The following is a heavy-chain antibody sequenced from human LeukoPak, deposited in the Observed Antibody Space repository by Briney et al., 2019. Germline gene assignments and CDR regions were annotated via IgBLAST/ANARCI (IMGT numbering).Heavy chain of an antibody. CDR3: ARGRTLEDDPAVSDY. D-gene: IGHD1-1*01. J-gene: IGHJ4*02. CDR1: GGSFSGYY. V-gene: IGHV4-34*01. Sequence: SETLSLTCAVYGGSFSGYYWSWTRQPPGKGLEWIGEINHSGSTNYNPSLKSRVTISVDTSKNQFSLKLSSVTAADTAVYYCARGRTLEDDPAVSDYWGQGTLVTVSS. CDR2: INHSGST.